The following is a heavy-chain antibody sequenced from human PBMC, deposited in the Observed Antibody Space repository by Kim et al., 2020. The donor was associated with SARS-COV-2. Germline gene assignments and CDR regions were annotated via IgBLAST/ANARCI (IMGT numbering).Heavy chain of an antibody. CDR3: VRGSTCWLAYYYGMDV. CDR2: ISSTSGTI. D-gene: IGHD6-13*01. J-gene: IGHJ6*02. Sequence: GGSLRLSCAASGFNFGIYNMHWVRQAPGKGPQWVSYISSTSGTINYADSVKGRFTVSRDNGQNSIYLQMSSLRDDDTAVYYCVRGSTCWLAYYYGMDVWGQGTTVTVSS. CDR1: GFNFGIYN. V-gene: IGHV3-48*02.